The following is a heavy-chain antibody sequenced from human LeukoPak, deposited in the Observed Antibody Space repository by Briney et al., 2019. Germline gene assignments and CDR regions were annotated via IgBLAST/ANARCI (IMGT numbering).Heavy chain of an antibody. J-gene: IGHJ4*02. CDR1: GGSISSGGYY. V-gene: IGHV4-61*08. CDR3: ARLRYNYGSLGGRINAHLDY. Sequence: PSETLSLTCTVSGGSISSGGYYWSWIRQHPGKGLEWIGYIYYSGSTNYNPSLKSRITMSVDTSKNQFSLQLNSVTAADTAVYYCARLRYNYGSLGGRINAHLDYWGQGTLVTVSS. CDR2: IYYSGST. D-gene: IGHD5-18*01.